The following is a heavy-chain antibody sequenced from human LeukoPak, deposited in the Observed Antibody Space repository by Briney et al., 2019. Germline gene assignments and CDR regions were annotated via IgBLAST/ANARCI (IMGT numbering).Heavy chain of an antibody. D-gene: IGHD6-6*01. CDR2: IIPIFGIA. CDR3: ARDGMAAARPGNLWFDP. J-gene: IGHJ5*02. Sequence: ASVKVSCKASGGTFSSYAISWVRQAPGQGLEWMGRIIPIFGIANYAQKFQGRVTITADKSTSTAYMELSSLRSEDTAVYYCARDGMAAARPGNLWFDPWGQGTLVTVSS. CDR1: GGTFSSYA. V-gene: IGHV1-69*04.